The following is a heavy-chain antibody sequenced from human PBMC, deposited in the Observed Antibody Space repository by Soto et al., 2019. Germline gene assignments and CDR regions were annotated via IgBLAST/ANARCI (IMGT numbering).Heavy chain of an antibody. CDR2: IIPIFGTA. CDR1: GGTFSSYA. CDR3: ARSSATYSSSWYRKNFDY. Sequence: ASVKVSCKASGGTFSSYAISWVRQAPGQGLEWMGGIIPIFGTANYAQKFQGRVTITADESTSTAYMELSSLRSEDTAVYYCARSSATYSSSWYRKNFDYWGQGTLVTVSS. J-gene: IGHJ4*02. V-gene: IGHV1-69*13. D-gene: IGHD6-13*01.